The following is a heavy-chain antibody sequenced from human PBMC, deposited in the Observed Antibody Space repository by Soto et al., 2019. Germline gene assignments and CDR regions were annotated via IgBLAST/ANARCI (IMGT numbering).Heavy chain of an antibody. J-gene: IGHJ5*02. Sequence: QLQLQESGSGLVKPSQTLSLTCAVSGGSISSGGYSWSWIRQPPGKGLEWIGYIYHSGSTYYNPSLKSRVTISVDRSKNQFSMKLSSVTAANTAVYYCTRATRVYCGGDCPRGWFDPWGQGTLVTVSS. CDR3: TRATRVYCGGDCPRGWFDP. D-gene: IGHD2-21*02. CDR2: IYHSGST. CDR1: GGSISSGGYS. V-gene: IGHV4-30-2*01.